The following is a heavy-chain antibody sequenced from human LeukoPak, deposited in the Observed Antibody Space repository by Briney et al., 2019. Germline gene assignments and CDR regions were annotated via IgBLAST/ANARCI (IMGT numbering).Heavy chain of an antibody. CDR2: IWYDGSNK. Sequence: PGRSLRLSCAASGFTFSSYGMHWVRQAPGKGLEWVAVIWYDGSNKYYADSVKGRFTISRDNSKNTLYLQMNSLRAEDTAVYYCARDRYYGDYYYYYGMDVWGQGTTVTVSS. V-gene: IGHV3-33*01. J-gene: IGHJ6*02. CDR3: ARDRYYGDYYYYYGMDV. CDR1: GFTFSSYG. D-gene: IGHD4-17*01.